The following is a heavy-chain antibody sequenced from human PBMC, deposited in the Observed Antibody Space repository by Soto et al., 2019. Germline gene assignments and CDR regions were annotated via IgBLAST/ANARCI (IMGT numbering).Heavy chain of an antibody. CDR1: GYSFTSYW. D-gene: IGHD3-16*01. J-gene: IGHJ6*02. CDR2: IYPGDSDT. CDR3: ARSLGGDYYYYGMDV. Sequence: PGESLKISCKCSGYSFTSYWIGWVRQMPGKGLEWMGIIYPGDSDTRYSPSFQGQVTISADKSISAAYLQWSSLKASDTAMYYCARSLGGDYYYYGMDVWGQGTTVTVSS. V-gene: IGHV5-51*01.